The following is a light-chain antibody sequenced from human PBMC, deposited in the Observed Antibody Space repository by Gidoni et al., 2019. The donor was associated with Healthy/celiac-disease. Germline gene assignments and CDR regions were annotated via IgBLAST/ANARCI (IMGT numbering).Light chain of an antibody. CDR1: SSDVGGYNY. J-gene: IGLJ1*01. CDR3: SSYTNSSTLFYV. V-gene: IGLV2-14*01. CDR2: DVS. Sequence: QSSLTQPASVSGSPGQSITISCPGTSSDVGGYNYVSRYQQHPGKAPKLMIYDVSNRPSGGANRFSGSKSGNTASLTSSGLQAEDEADYYCSSYTNSSTLFYVFGTGTKVTVL.